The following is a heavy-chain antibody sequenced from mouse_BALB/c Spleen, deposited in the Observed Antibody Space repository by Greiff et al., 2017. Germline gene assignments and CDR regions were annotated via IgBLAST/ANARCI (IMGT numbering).Heavy chain of an antibody. CDR3: ARDDGYSSYAMDY. V-gene: IGHV2-6-7*01. CDR2: IWGDGST. D-gene: IGHD2-3*01. CDR1: GFSLTGYG. Sequence: QVQLKESGPGLVAPSQSLSITCTVSGFSLTGYGVNWVRQPPGKGLEWLGMIWGDGSTDYNSALKSRLSISKDNSKSQVFLKMNSLQTDDTARYYCARDDGYSSYAMDYWGQGTSVTVSS. J-gene: IGHJ4*01.